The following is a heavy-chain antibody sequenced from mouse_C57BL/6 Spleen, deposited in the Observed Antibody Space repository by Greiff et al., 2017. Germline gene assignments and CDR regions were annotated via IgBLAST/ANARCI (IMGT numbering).Heavy chain of an antibody. V-gene: IGHV1-39*01. CDR3: ARGTTVVEAYAMDY. CDR1: GYSFTDYN. CDR2: INPNYGTT. D-gene: IGHD1-1*01. Sequence: VQLQQSGPELVKPGASVKISCKASGYSFTDYNMNWVKQSNGKSLEWIGVINPNYGTTSYNQKFKGKATLTVDQSSSTAYLQLNSLTSEDSAVYYCARGTTVVEAYAMDYWGQGTSVTVSS. J-gene: IGHJ4*01.